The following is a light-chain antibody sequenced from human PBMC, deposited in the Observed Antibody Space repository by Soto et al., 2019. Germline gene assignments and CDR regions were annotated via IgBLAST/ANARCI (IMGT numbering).Light chain of an antibody. Sequence: DIQMTQSPSSLSASVGDSVTIPCRASQRINKWVAWFQQKSGRAPKLLIYDAATLQSGVPSRFSGTGSGTDFSLTISSLQPEDFATYYCQQYNIGYTFGQGTRLDIK. J-gene: IGKJ2*01. V-gene: IGKV1-5*01. CDR1: QRINKW. CDR2: DAA. CDR3: QQYNIGYT.